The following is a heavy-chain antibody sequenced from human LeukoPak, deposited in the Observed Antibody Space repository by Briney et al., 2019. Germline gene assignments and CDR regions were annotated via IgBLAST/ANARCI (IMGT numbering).Heavy chain of an antibody. CDR2: ISSSSSYI. D-gene: IGHD4-17*01. CDR1: GFTFSIYN. CDR3: ARLTTTVTTPFDY. J-gene: IGHJ4*02. Sequence: GGSLRLSCAASGFTFSIYNMNWVRQAPGKGLEWVSSISSSSSYIYYADSVKGRFTISSDHAKTSLYLQMNSLRAEDTAMYYCARLTTTVTTPFDYWGQGTLVTVYS. V-gene: IGHV3-21*01.